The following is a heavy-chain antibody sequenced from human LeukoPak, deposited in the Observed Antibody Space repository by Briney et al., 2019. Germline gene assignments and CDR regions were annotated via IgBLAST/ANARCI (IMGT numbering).Heavy chain of an antibody. CDR3: ARSLTPYPEVYFQH. CDR2: IIPILGIA. V-gene: IGHV1-69*02. J-gene: IGHJ1*01. Sequence: GSSVKVSCKASGGTFSSYTISSVRQAPGQALEWMGRIIPILGIANYAQKFQGRVTITADKSTSTAYMELSSLRSEDTAVYYCARSLTPYPEVYFQHWGQGTLVTVSS. D-gene: IGHD2-2*02. CDR1: GGTFSSYT.